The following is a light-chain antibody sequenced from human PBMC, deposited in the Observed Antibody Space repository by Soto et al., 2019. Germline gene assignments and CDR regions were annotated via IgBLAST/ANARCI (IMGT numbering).Light chain of an antibody. J-gene: IGLJ2*01. CDR2: DVS. CDR3: SSYTSTNFVI. CDR1: SSDIGDYKY. V-gene: IGLV2-14*01. Sequence: QSALTQPASVSGSPGQSITISCTGPSSDIGDYKYVSWYKQHPGKAPKLMIYDVSNRPSGVSNRFSGSKSGNTASLTISGLQAEDEADYYCSSYTSTNFVIFGGGTKLTVL.